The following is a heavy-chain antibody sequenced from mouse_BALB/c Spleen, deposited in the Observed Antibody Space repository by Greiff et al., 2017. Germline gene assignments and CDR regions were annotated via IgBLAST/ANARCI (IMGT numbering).Heavy chain of an antibody. CDR3: ARGIHYYGSSHWYFDV. CDR2: ISYSGST. CDR1: GYSITSDYA. J-gene: IGHJ1*01. Sequence: EVQLQESGPGLVKPSQSLSLTCTVTGYSITSDYAWNWIRQFPGNKLEWMGYISYSGSTSYNPSLKSRISITRDTSKNQFFLQLNSVTTEDTATYYCARGIHYYGSSHWYFDVWGAGTTVTVSS. D-gene: IGHD1-1*01. V-gene: IGHV3-2*02.